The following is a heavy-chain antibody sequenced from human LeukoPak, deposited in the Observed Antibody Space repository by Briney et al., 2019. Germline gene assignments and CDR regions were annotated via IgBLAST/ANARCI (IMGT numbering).Heavy chain of an antibody. D-gene: IGHD6-13*01. CDR3: AREYSSRAGRYYFDY. Sequence: GGSLRLSCAASGFTFSSYSMNWVRQAPGKGLEWVSSISSSSSYIYYADSVKGRFTISRDNAKNSLYLQMNSLRAEDTAVYYCAREYSSRAGRYYFDYWGQGTLVTVSS. J-gene: IGHJ4*02. CDR1: GFTFSSYS. V-gene: IGHV3-21*01. CDR2: ISSSSSYI.